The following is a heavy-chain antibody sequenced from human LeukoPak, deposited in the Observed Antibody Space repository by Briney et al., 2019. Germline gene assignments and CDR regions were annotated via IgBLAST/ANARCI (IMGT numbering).Heavy chain of an antibody. CDR3: ARATAMALVDY. CDR1: GGSFSDYY. D-gene: IGHD5-18*01. V-gene: IGHV4-34*01. J-gene: IGHJ4*02. Sequence: SETLSLTCAVYGGSFSDYYWSWIRQPPGKGLEWIGEINHSGSTNYNPSLKSRVTISVDTSKNQFSLKLSSVTAADTAVYYCARATAMALVDYWGRGTLVTVSS. CDR2: INHSGST.